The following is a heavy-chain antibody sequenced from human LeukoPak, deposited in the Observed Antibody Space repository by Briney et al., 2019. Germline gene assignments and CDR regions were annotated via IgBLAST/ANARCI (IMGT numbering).Heavy chain of an antibody. Sequence: SETLSLTCAVYGGSFSGYYWSWIRQPPGKGLEWIGEINHSGSTNYNPSLKSRVTISVDTSENQFSLKLSSVTAADTAVYYCASFYYDFWSGYYRRYYYYGMDVWGQGTTVTVSS. J-gene: IGHJ6*02. CDR1: GGSFSGYY. CDR3: ASFYYDFWSGYYRRYYYYGMDV. D-gene: IGHD3-3*01. CDR2: INHSGST. V-gene: IGHV4-34*01.